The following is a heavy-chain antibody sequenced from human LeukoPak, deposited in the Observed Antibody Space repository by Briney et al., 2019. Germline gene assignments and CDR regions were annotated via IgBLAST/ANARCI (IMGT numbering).Heavy chain of an antibody. D-gene: IGHD6-19*01. CDR1: GLTFSNSA. Sequence: GGSLTLSCVASGLTFSNSAMHWVRQAPEKGLEWVANINEDGSQKYYLGSVTGRFTISRDNAKNSLYLQMNSLSAEDTAMYYCARDGGWHRFDYWGQGTLVIVSS. V-gene: IGHV3-7*03. J-gene: IGHJ4*02. CDR2: INEDGSQK. CDR3: ARDGGWHRFDY.